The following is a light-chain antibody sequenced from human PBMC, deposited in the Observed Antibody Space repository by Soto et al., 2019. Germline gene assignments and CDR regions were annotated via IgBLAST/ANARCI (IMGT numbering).Light chain of an antibody. CDR3: QQYNSYPWT. V-gene: IGKV1-5*01. Sequence: DIRMTQSPSTLSASVVDRFTITCRASQSISSWLAWYQQKPGKAPKLLIYDASSLESGVPSRFSGSGSGTEFTLTISSLQPDDFATYYCQQYNSYPWTCGQGTKGAIK. J-gene: IGKJ1*01. CDR2: DAS. CDR1: QSISSW.